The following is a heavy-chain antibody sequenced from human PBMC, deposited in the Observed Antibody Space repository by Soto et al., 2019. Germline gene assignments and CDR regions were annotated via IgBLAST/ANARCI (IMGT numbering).Heavy chain of an antibody. V-gene: IGHV3-30*18. Sequence: QVQLVESGGGVVQPGRSLRLSCAASGFTFSSYGMHWVRQAPGKGLEWVAVISYDGSNKYYADSVKGRFTISRDNSKNTLYLQMNSLRAEDTAVYYCAKAVSSSWYTDYYYGMDVWGQGTTVTVSS. J-gene: IGHJ6*02. CDR3: AKAVSSSWYTDYYYGMDV. CDR1: GFTFSSYG. D-gene: IGHD6-13*01. CDR2: ISYDGSNK.